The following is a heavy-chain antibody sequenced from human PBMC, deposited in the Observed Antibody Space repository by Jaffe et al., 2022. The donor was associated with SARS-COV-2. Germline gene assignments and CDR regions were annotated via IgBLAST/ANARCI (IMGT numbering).Heavy chain of an antibody. CDR2: IYYSGST. CDR3: ASSHIPWAQWLPTSNYYFDY. Sequence: QVQLQESGPGLVKPSETLSLTCTVSGGSVSSGSYYWSWIRQPPGKGLEWIGYIYYSGSTNYNPSLKSRVTISVDTSKNQFSLKLSSVTAADTAVYYCASSHIPWAQWLPTSNYYFDYWGQGTLVTVSS. V-gene: IGHV4-61*01. J-gene: IGHJ4*02. CDR1: GGSVSSGSYY. D-gene: IGHD6-19*01.